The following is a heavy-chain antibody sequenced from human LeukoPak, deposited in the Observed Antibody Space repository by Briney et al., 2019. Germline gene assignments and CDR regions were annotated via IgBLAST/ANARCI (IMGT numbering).Heavy chain of an antibody. CDR2: ISYDGSNK. J-gene: IGHJ4*02. CDR3: ARERRGSFDY. Sequence: GRSLTLSCAASGFTFSSYAMHGVRQAPGKGLEWVAVISYDGSNKYYADSVKGRFTISRDNSKNTLYLQMNSLRAEDTAVYYCARERRGSFDYWGQGTLVTVSS. D-gene: IGHD3-10*01. CDR1: GFTFSSYA. V-gene: IGHV3-30*04.